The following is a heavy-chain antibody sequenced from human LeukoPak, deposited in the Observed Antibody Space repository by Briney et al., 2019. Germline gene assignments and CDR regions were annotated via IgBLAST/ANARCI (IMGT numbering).Heavy chain of an antibody. V-gene: IGHV1-18*04. J-gene: IGHJ5*02. CDR1: GYTFKSHC. D-gene: IGHD2-15*01. CDR2: ISVYKGHT. CDR3: ARDKGYCSGGSCYYRFDP. Sequence: SVNLSCKASGYTFKSHCMSWVRQAPGQGLEWVGCISVYKGHTNYTQKFQGRVTMTTDTSTSTAYMELRSLRSDNTAVYYSARDKGYCSGGSCYYRFDPWGQGNLVTVSS.